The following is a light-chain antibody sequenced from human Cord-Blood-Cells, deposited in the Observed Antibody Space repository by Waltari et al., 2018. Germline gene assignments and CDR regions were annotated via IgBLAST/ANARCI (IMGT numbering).Light chain of an antibody. V-gene: IGLV2-14*01. CDR3: SSYTSSSTWV. CDR1: SSHVGGYNY. Sequence: QSALTQPASVSGSPGQSFTISCTGTSSHVGGYNYVSWYQQHPGKAPKLMIYDVSKRPSGVSNRFSGSKSGNTASLTISGLQAEDEADYYCSSYTSSSTWVFGGGTKLTVL. CDR2: DVS. J-gene: IGLJ3*02.